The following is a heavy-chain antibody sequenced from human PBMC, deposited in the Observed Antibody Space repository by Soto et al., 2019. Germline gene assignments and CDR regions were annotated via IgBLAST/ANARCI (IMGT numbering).Heavy chain of an antibody. J-gene: IGHJ6*02. CDR1: GYTVTTYA. D-gene: IGHD1-26*01. V-gene: IGHV1-3*01. CDR3: GRSVVGATGEILYNAMDV. Sequence: QVQLVQSGAEVKKPGASVKVSCKASGYTVTTYALHWVRQAPGQRPEWMGWINPASGHTKYSKRFQDRVTITRDTSASTGYMELSILRSEDTAVYYCGRSVVGATGEILYNAMDVWGQRTTVTVSS. CDR2: INPASGHT.